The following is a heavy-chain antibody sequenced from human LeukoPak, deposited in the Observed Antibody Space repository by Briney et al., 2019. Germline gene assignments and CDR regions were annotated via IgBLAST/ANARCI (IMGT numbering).Heavy chain of an antibody. CDR3: ARERAGWIHALDI. J-gene: IGHJ3*02. CDR2: MHTTGST. D-gene: IGHD5-18*01. V-gene: IGHV4-61*02. CDR1: NGSISSGFNY. Sequence: SQTLSLTCIVSNGSISSGFNYWTWVRQPAGEGLEWIGRMHTTGSTYYSPSLKSRVTMSIDTSKNQFSLRLSSVTAADTALYFCARERAGWIHALDIWGQGTIVTVSS.